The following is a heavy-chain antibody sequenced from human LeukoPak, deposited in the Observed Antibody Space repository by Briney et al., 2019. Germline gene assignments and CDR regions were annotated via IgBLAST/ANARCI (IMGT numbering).Heavy chain of an antibody. CDR1: GFTFSSYA. CDR3: ARDDYDSSGYYSFVDY. CDR2: ISYDGSNK. Sequence: GRSLRLSCAASGFTFSSYAMHWVRQAPGKGLEWVAVISYDGSNKYYADSVKGRFTISRDNSKNTLYLQMNSLRAEDTAVYYCARDDYDSSGYYSFVDYWGQGTLVTVSS. J-gene: IGHJ4*02. D-gene: IGHD3-22*01. V-gene: IGHV3-30-3*01.